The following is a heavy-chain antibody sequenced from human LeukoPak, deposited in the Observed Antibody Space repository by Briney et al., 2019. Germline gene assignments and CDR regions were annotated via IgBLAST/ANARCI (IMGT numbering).Heavy chain of an antibody. D-gene: IGHD6-6*01. CDR1: GGSISSYY. Sequence: SETLSLTCTVSGGSISSYYWSWIRQPPGKGLEWTGYIYYSGSTNYNPSLKSRVTISVDTSKNQFSLKLSSVTAADTAVYYCARIGSSVDYWGQGTLVTVSS. J-gene: IGHJ4*02. V-gene: IGHV4-59*08. CDR2: IYYSGST. CDR3: ARIGSSVDY.